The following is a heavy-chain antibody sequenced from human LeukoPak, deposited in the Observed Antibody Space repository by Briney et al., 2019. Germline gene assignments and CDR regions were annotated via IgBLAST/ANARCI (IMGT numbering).Heavy chain of an antibody. V-gene: IGHV4-34*01. CDR2: INHRERA. J-gene: IGHJ3*02. CDR3: ARQLYWDGIDI. D-gene: IGHD1-26*01. Sequence: SETLCLTCAVTGGSFSGFYGSWLRQPPGKGPEWIGEINHRERATYNPSLESRVTISVDTSKNQFSLTLSSVTAADTSVYYCARQLYWDGIDIWGQGTLVTVSS. CDR1: GGSFSGFY.